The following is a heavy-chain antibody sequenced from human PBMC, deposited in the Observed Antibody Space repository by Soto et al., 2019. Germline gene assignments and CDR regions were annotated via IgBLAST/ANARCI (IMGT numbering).Heavy chain of an antibody. CDR1: GYTFTSYG. D-gene: IGHD3-3*01. J-gene: IGHJ6*03. V-gene: IGHV1-18*01. CDR3: ARGGDFWSGYYTEDYYYYYMDV. Sequence: KKRGASVKVSCKASGYTFTSYGISWVRQAPGQGLEWMGWISAYNGNTNYAQKLQGRVTMTTDTSTSTAYMELRSLRSDDTAVYYCARGGDFWSGYYTEDYYYYYMDVWGKGTTVTVSS. CDR2: ISAYNGNT.